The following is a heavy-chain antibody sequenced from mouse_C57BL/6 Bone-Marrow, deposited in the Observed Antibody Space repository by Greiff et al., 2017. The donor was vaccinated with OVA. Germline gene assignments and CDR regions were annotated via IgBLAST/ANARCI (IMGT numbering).Heavy chain of an antibody. D-gene: IGHD4-1*02. CDR2: ISNLAYSI. CDR1: GFTFSDYG. Sequence: DVQLVESGGGLVQPGGSLKLSCAASGFTFSDYGMAWVRQAPRKGPEWVAFISNLAYSIYYADTVTGRFTIPRENAKNTLYLEMSSLRSEDTAMYYCARHASLSTGFYAMDYWGQGTSVTVSS. CDR3: ARHASLSTGFYAMDY. J-gene: IGHJ4*01. V-gene: IGHV5-15*01.